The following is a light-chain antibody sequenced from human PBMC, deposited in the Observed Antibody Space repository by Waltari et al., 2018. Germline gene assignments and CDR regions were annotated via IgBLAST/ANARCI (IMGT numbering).Light chain of an antibody. CDR2: KAS. J-gene: IGKJ2*03. V-gene: IGKV1D-16*01. CDR1: QSISSW. Sequence: DIQMTQSPSSLSASVGDTVTITCRASQSISSWLDWYQQKPGKAPKFLIYKASSLQSVVPSRFSGSGSGTEFTLTSSSLQPEDFATYYCLQYSSSPYSFGQGTKVEIK. CDR3: LQYSSSPYS.